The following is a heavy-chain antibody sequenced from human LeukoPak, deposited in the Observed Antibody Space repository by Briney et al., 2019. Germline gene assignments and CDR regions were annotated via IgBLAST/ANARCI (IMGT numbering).Heavy chain of an antibody. CDR1: GFTFSTAW. D-gene: IGHD4-23*01. V-gene: IGHV3-15*01. CDR2: IKSKTDGGTT. Sequence: GGSLRLSCAASGFTFSTAWMGWVRQAPGKGLEWVGRIKSKTDGGTTDYAAPVKGRFTISRDDSKNTLYLQMNSLKTDDTAVYYCTTESGPSRNGGYWGQGTLVTVSS. CDR3: TTESGPSRNGGY. J-gene: IGHJ4*02.